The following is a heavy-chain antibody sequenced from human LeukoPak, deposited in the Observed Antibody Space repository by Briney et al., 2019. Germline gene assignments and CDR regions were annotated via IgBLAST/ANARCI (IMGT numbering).Heavy chain of an antibody. V-gene: IGHV4-59*01. Sequence: PSETLSLTCTVSGGSISSYYWSWIRQPPGKGLEWIGYIYYSGSTNYNPSLKSRVTISVDTSKNQFSLKLSSVTAADTAVYYCATAQSGYYQRDDAFDIWGQGTMVTVSS. CDR2: IYYSGST. CDR3: ATAQSGYYQRDDAFDI. J-gene: IGHJ3*02. D-gene: IGHD3-22*01. CDR1: GGSISSYY.